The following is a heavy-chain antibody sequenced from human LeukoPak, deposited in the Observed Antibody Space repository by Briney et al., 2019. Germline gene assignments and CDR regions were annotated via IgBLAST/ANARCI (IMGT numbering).Heavy chain of an antibody. J-gene: IGHJ5*02. CDR2: ISYDGSNK. V-gene: IGHV3-30-3*01. D-gene: IGHD1-20*01. CDR3: AREAGGYNWNGNWFDP. Sequence: GGSLRLSCAASGFTFSSYAMHWVRQAPGKGLEWVAVISYDGSNKYYADSVKGRFTISRDNSKNTLYLQMNSLRAEDTAVYYCAREAGGYNWNGNWFDPWGQGTLVTVSS. CDR1: GFTFSSYA.